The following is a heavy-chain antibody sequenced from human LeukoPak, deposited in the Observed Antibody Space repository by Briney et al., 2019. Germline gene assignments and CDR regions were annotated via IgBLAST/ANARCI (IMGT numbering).Heavy chain of an antibody. V-gene: IGHV4-39*01. J-gene: IGHJ4*02. D-gene: IGHD5-24*01. Sequence: SETLSLTCTVSGGSISSSSYYWGWIRQPPGKGLEWIGSIYYSGSTYYNPSPKSRVAISVDTSKNQFSLKLSSVTAADTAVYYCARQGGYNLFASDPYYFDYWGQGTLVTVSS. CDR2: IYYSGST. CDR3: ARQGGYNLFASDPYYFDY. CDR1: GGSISSSSYY.